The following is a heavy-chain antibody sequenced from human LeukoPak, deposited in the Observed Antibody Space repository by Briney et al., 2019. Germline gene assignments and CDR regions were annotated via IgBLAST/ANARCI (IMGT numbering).Heavy chain of an antibody. CDR1: GGSISSGTDY. J-gene: IGHJ4*02. Sequence: PSETLSLTYTVSGGSISSGTDYWSWIRQPAGKELEWIGRISSSGSTNYNPSLKSRVTISVDTSKNQFSLKLSSVTAADTAVYHCARDRGSFDVDYWGPGTLVTVTS. CDR2: ISSSGST. CDR3: ARDRGSFDVDY. D-gene: IGHD3-9*01. V-gene: IGHV4-61*02.